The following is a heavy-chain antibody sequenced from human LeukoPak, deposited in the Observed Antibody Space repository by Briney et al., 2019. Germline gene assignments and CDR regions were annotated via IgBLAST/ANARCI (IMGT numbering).Heavy chain of an antibody. D-gene: IGHD5-24*01. CDR2: INAGNGNT. V-gene: IGHV1-3*01. Sequence: ASVKVSCKASGYTFTSYGISWVRQAPGQGLEWMGWINAGNGNTKYSQKFQGRVTITRDTSASTAYMELSSLRSEDTAVYYCAMRDGYNYYDAFDIWGQGTMVTVSS. CDR1: GYTFTSYG. CDR3: AMRDGYNYYDAFDI. J-gene: IGHJ3*02.